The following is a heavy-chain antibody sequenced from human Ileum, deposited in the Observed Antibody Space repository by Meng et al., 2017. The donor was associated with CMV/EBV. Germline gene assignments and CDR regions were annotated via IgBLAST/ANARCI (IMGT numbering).Heavy chain of an antibody. CDR2: IYHSGST. CDR1: GGSISSSNW. V-gene: IGHV4-4*02. Sequence: TCAGPGGSISSSNWWSWVRQPPGKGLEWIGEIYHSGSTNYNPSLKSRVTISVDKSKNQFSLKLSSVTAADTAVYYCARTRPVFGFAPWGQGTLVTVSS. D-gene: IGHD3-10*02. J-gene: IGHJ5*02. CDR3: ARTRPVFGFAP.